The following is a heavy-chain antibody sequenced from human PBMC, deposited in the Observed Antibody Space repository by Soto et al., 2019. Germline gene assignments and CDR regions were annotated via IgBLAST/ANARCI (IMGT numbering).Heavy chain of an antibody. V-gene: IGHV3-74*01. J-gene: IGHJ4*02. CDR2: IKSDGSSA. CDR3: ARDDSDYVWGSLRHFDC. D-gene: IGHD3-16*01. CDR1: GFTFNGYW. Sequence: EVQLVESGGGLVQPGGSLRLSCAASGFTFNGYWMHWVRQAPGKGLVWVSRIKSDGSSATYADHVKGRFTISRDNAKNTLYLQMNSLRAEDTAIYYCARDDSDYVWGSLRHFDCWGQGTLVTVSS.